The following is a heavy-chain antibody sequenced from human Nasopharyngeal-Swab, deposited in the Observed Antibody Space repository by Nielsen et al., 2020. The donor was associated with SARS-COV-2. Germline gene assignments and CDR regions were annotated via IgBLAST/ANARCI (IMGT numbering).Heavy chain of an antibody. CDR3: ARTGDLDIVVVPAALWAFDI. D-gene: IGHD2-2*03. V-gene: IGHV4-59*01. Sequence: SETLSLTCTVSGGSISSCYWSWIRQPPGKGLEWIGYIYYSGSTNYNPSLKSRVTISVDTSKNQFSLKLSSVTAADTAVYYCARTGDLDIVVVPAALWAFDIWGQGTMVTVSS. CDR2: IYYSGST. CDR1: GGSISSCY. J-gene: IGHJ3*02.